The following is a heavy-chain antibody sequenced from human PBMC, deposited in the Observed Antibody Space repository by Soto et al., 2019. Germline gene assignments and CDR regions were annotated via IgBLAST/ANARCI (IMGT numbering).Heavy chain of an antibody. J-gene: IGHJ3*02. CDR2: INPNRGGT. CDR3: AISSGYYGAFDI. Sequence: ASVKVSCKASGYTFTGYYMHWVRQAPGQGLEWMGWINPNRGGTNYAQKFQGRVTMTRDTSISTAYMELSRLRSDDTAVYYCAISSGYYGAFDIWGQGTMVTVSS. V-gene: IGHV1-2*02. CDR1: GYTFTGYY. D-gene: IGHD3-22*01.